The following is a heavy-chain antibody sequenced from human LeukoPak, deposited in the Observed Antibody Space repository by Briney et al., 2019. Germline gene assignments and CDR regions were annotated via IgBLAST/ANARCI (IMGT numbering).Heavy chain of an antibody. CDR1: GYTLTELS. CDR3: ATNLGSFDPFDY. J-gene: IGHJ4*02. D-gene: IGHD1-26*01. V-gene: IGHV1-24*01. CDR2: FDPEDGET. Sequence: APVKVSCKVSGYTLTELSMHWVRQAPGKGLEWMGGFDPEDGETIYTQKFQGRVTMTEDTSTDTAYMELSSLRSEDTAVYYCATNLGSFDPFDYWGQGTLVTVSS.